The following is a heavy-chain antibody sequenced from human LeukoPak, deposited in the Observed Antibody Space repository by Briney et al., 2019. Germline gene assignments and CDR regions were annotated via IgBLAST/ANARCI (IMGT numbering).Heavy chain of an antibody. D-gene: IGHD1-1*01. CDR1: GDSISSSSYY. Sequence: SETLSLTCTVFGDSISSSSYYWGWIRQPPGKGLEWIGSKYYSGSTYYNPSLKSRVTISIDTSSNQFSLRLTSVTAADTAVYYCAREPKERAHFLHWGQGTLVTVSS. CDR3: AREPKERAHFLH. J-gene: IGHJ1*01. V-gene: IGHV4-39*07. CDR2: KYYSGST.